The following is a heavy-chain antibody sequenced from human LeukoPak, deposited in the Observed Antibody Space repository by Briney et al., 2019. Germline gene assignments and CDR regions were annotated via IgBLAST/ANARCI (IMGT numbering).Heavy chain of an antibody. CDR1: GGSISSYS. CDR3: ARHKDYYYYGMDV. V-gene: IGHV4-59*08. CDR2: IYYSGST. Sequence: PSETLSLTCTVSGGSISSYSWSWIRQPPGKGLEWIGYIYYSGSTNYNPSLKSRVTISVDTSKNQFSLKLSSVTAADTAVYYCARHKDYYYYGMDVWGQGTTVTVSS. J-gene: IGHJ6*02.